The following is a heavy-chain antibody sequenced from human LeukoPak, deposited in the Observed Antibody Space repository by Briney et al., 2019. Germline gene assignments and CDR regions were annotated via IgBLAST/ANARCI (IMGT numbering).Heavy chain of an antibody. J-gene: IGHJ5*02. CDR1: GFTVSSNY. D-gene: IGHD3-3*01. V-gene: IGHV3-21*01. CDR3: ARGPRYNFWSDYYTSWFDT. CDR2: ISRSSSTYI. Sequence: PGGSLRLSCAASGFTVSSNYMSWVRQAPGKGLEWVSSISRSSSTYIYYADSVKGRFTISRDNAKNSLYLQMNSLRAEDTAVYYCARGPRYNFWSDYYTSWFDTWGQGTLVTVSS.